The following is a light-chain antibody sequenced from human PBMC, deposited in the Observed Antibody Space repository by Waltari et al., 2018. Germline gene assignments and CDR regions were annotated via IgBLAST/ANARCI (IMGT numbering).Light chain of an antibody. CDR1: QSVSGIY. V-gene: IGKV3-20*01. Sequence: ESVLTQSPGTLSLSPGERATLSCRASQSVSGIYLAWYQQRPGKAPRLLIYGVSPRATCIPDSFSGSGSGTDFTLTISILDPEDFAVYYCQQYDGTPPTWTFGHGTTVEV. J-gene: IGKJ1*01. CDR2: GVS. CDR3: QQYDGTPPTWT.